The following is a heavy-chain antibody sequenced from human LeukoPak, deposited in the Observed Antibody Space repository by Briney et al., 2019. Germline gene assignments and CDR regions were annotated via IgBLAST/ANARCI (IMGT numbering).Heavy chain of an antibody. Sequence: PGGSLRLSCAASGFTVSSNYMSWVRQAPGKGLEWVSAISGSGGSTYYADSVKGRFTISRDNSKNTLYLQMNSLRAEDTAVYYCAIYSSGWPEYYFDYWGQGTLVTVSS. V-gene: IGHV3-23*01. J-gene: IGHJ4*02. CDR3: AIYSSGWPEYYFDY. CDR2: ISGSGGST. D-gene: IGHD6-19*01. CDR1: GFTVSSNY.